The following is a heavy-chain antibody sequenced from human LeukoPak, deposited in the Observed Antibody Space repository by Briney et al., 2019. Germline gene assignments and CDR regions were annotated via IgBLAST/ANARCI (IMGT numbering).Heavy chain of an antibody. CDR3: ARGQEATTGQFPDWFDP. CDR2: INHSGGT. CDR1: DGSFSGYY. D-gene: IGHD1-26*01. V-gene: IGHV4-34*01. Sequence: PSETLSLTCAVYDGSFSGYYWSWIRQPPEKGLEWIGEINHSGGTNSNPSLKSRVTLSVDLSKNHCSLKLTSVTAADTAVYYCARGQEATTGQFPDWFDPWGQGTLVTVSS. J-gene: IGHJ5*02.